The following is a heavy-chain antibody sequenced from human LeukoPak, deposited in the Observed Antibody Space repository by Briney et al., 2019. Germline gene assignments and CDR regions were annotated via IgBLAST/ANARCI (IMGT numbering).Heavy chain of an antibody. J-gene: IGHJ4*02. CDR1: GFTFSSYA. CDR2: ISGSGGST. D-gene: IGHD3-10*01. CDR3: ARERGAGLLWFGEFTH. V-gene: IGHV3-23*01. Sequence: GGSLRLSCAASGFTFSSYAMSWVRQAPGKGLEWVSAISGSGGSTYYADSVKGRFTISRDNSKNSVYLQMNSLKFEDTAVYFCARERGAGLLWFGEFTHWGQGILVSVSS.